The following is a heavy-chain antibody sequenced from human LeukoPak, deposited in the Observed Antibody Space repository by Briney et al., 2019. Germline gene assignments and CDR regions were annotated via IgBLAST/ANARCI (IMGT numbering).Heavy chain of an antibody. CDR3: AKDVFVGVGATTGFDY. J-gene: IGHJ4*02. CDR1: GFTFSSYV. CDR2: ISYDGSNK. V-gene: IGHV3-30*18. Sequence: PGGSLRLSCAASGFTFSSYVMHWVRQAPGKGLEWVAVISYDGSNKYYADSVKGRFTISRDNSKNTLYLQMNSLRAEDTAVYYCAKDVFVGVGATTGFDYWGQGTLVTVSS. D-gene: IGHD1-26*01.